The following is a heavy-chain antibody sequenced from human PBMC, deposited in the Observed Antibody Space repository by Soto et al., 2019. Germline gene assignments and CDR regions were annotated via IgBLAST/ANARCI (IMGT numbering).Heavy chain of an antibody. CDR3: AKDGCVSIPDYYYYGMDV. CDR1: GFTFSSYA. Sequence: EVQLLESGGGLVQPGGSLRLSCAASGFTFSSYAMSWVRQAPGKGLEWVSAISGSGGSTYYADSVKGRFTISRDNSKNTLYLQMNSLRAEDTAVYYCAKDGCVSIPDYYYYGMDVWGQVTTVTVSS. D-gene: IGHD6-6*01. J-gene: IGHJ6*02. CDR2: ISGSGGST. V-gene: IGHV3-23*01.